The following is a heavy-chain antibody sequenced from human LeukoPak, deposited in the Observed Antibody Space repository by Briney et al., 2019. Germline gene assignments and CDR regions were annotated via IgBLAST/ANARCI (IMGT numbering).Heavy chain of an antibody. CDR3: ARDLWPLRNFSRGIDY. V-gene: IGHV3-11*01. CDR2: IGPFGTTT. Sequence: GGSLRLSCAASGFRFSDYYMTWIRQAPGRGLECLSHIGPFGTTTFYADSVKGRFTVSRDNAKNSLFLQMNNLRADDTAIYYCARDLWPLRNFSRGIDYWGPGTLVTVSS. D-gene: IGHD1-7*01. CDR1: GFRFSDYY. J-gene: IGHJ4*02.